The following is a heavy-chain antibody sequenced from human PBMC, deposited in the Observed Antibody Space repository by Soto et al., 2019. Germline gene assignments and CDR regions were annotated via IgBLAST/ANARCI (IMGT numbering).Heavy chain of an antibody. D-gene: IGHD2-2*01. CDR3: ARGDIGVVPAARPAEVWFGELSHFDY. CDR2: IYYSGST. J-gene: IGHJ4*02. CDR1: GGSISSSSYY. V-gene: IGHV4-39*01. Sequence: QLQLQESGPGLVKPSETLSLTCTVSGGSISSSSYYWGWIRQPPGKGMEWIGSIYYSGSTYYNPSLKSRVTISVDTSKTQFSLKLSSVTAADTAVYCCARGDIGVVPAARPAEVWFGELSHFDYWGQGTLVTVSS.